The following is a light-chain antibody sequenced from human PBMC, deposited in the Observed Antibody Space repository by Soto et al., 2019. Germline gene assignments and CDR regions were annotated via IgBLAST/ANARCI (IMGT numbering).Light chain of an antibody. CDR2: GAS. V-gene: IGKV3-20*01. Sequence: EIVLTQSPGTLSLSPGERATLSCRASQSVSSSFLAWYQQKRGQPPRLLIYGASSMATGIPDSFSGSGSGTDFTLTLSRVKPDDFAVYYCQNFRAFGQGTRLEIK. J-gene: IGKJ5*01. CDR1: QSVSSSF. CDR3: QNFRA.